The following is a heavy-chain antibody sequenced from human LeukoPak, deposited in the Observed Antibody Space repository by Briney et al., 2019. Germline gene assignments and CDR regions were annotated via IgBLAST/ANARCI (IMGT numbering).Heavy chain of an antibody. CDR2: IIPIFGTA. Sequence: SVKVSCKASGGTFSSYAISWVRQAPGQGLEWMGGIIPIFGTANYAQKFQGRVTITADESTSTAYMELSSLRSEDTAVYYCAREGYSGYVPFDYWGQGTLVTVSS. V-gene: IGHV1-69*13. CDR3: AREGYSGYVPFDY. D-gene: IGHD5-12*01. J-gene: IGHJ4*02. CDR1: GGTFSSYA.